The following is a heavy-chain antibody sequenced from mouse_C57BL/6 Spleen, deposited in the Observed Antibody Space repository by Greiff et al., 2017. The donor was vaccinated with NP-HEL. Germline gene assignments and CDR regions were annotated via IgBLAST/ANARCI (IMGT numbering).Heavy chain of an antibody. Sequence: EVKLMESGGGLVQPKGSLKLSCAASGFSFNTYAMNWVRQAPGKGLEWVARIRSNSNNYATYYADSVKDRFTISRDDSESMLYLQMNNLKTEDTAMYYCVRTGTLYYFDYWGQGTTLTVSS. CDR3: VRTGTLYYFDY. J-gene: IGHJ2*01. V-gene: IGHV10-1*01. CDR1: GFSFNTYA. D-gene: IGHD4-1*01. CDR2: IRSNSNNYAT.